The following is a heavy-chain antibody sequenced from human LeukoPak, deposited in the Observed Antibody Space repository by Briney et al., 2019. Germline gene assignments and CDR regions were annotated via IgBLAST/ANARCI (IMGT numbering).Heavy chain of an antibody. J-gene: IGHJ4*02. CDR2: ISPSGSST. Sequence: ASVKVSCKTSAYTFTRYYTHWVRQAPGHGLEWMGVISPSGSSTTYAQKFQGRVTMSVDTSKNQFSLKLSSVTAADTAVYYCAREGTFGRGYSYGDFDYWGQGTLVTVSS. CDR1: AYTFTRYY. D-gene: IGHD5-18*01. V-gene: IGHV1-46*01. CDR3: AREGTFGRGYSYGDFDY.